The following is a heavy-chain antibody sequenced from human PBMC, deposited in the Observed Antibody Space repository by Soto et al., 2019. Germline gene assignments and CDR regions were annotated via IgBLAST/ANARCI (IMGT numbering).Heavy chain of an antibody. CDR3: AKNYYLDN. J-gene: IGHJ4*02. Sequence: GGSLRLSCAASGFTFSRFAMTWVRQGPGKGPEWVSSINIDGNTHYADSVKGRFTISRDDSKNMLFLQMNSLRTEDTAIYYCAKNYYLDNWGQGTLVTVSS. CDR1: GFTFSRFA. V-gene: IGHV3-23*01. CDR2: INIDGNT.